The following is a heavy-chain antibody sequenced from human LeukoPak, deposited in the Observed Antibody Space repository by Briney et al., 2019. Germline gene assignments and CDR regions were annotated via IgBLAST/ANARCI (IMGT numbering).Heavy chain of an antibody. Sequence: SETPSLTCTVSGASITTNYWSWFRQSPGKGLEWIGYIFYSGNTKYSPSLESRVTISVDTSKNHFSLNLKSVTAADTAVYYCARLSTYSHFDFWGQGTLVTVSS. D-gene: IGHD1-26*01. CDR1: GASITTNY. CDR3: ARLSTYSHFDF. J-gene: IGHJ4*02. V-gene: IGHV4-59*08. CDR2: IFYSGNT.